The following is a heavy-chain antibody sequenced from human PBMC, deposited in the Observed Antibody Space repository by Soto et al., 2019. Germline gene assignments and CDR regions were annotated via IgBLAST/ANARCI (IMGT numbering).Heavy chain of an antibody. J-gene: IGHJ6*02. Sequence: EVQLLESGGGLVQPGGSLRLSCAASGFTFSSYAMSWVRQAPGKGLEWVSVITGSTGTTYYADSVKGRFTISRDNSKNTLYLQMNSLRAEDSAAYSCARGIYYGSGSFTRNALDVWGQGTTVTVS. V-gene: IGHV3-23*01. CDR3: ARGIYYGSGSFTRNALDV. D-gene: IGHD3-10*01. CDR2: ITGSTGTT. CDR1: GFTFSSYA.